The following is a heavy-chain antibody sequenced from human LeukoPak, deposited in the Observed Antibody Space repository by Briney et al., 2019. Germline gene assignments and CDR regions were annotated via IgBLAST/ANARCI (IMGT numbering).Heavy chain of an antibody. Sequence: GGSLRLSCAGSGFTFNTYSMSWVRQAPGKGLEWVSSICSRSGDIYYADSVKGRFTISRDNAKNSVYLQMNMLRAEDTAVYYCARDEFSDAFPIWGEGEMVTVS. V-gene: IGHV3-21*01. CDR3: ARDEFSDAFPI. J-gene: IGHJ3*02. CDR1: GFTFNTYS. CDR2: ICSRSGDI.